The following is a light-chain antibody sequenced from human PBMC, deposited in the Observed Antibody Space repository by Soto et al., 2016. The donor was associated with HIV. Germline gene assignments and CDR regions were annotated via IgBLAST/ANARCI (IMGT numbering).Light chain of an antibody. J-gene: IGLJ2*01. CDR2: DDS. CDR1: NIGSKS. CDR3: QVWDTSSDHPVI. Sequence: SYVLTQPPSVSVAPGKTARISCGGSNIGSKSVHWYHQKPGQAPVLVVYDDSDRPSGIPERFSGSNSGNTATLTISGVEAGDEADYYCQVWDTSSDHPVIFGGGTKLTVL. V-gene: IGLV3-21*03.